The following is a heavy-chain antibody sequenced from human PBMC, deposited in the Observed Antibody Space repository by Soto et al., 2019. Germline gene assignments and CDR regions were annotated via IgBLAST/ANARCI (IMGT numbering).Heavy chain of an antibody. V-gene: IGHV4-30-4*01. J-gene: IGHJ6*02. CDR2: IYNSATT. CDR3: ARDGPYYYGFDV. Sequence: SETLSLTCSVSCDSISNLDYFWAWIRQPPGQALEYIGYIYNSATTYYNPSFESRVAISVDTSKNHFSLNVSSVTAADTALYFCARDGPYYYGFDVWGQGTTVTVSS. CDR1: CDSISNLDYF.